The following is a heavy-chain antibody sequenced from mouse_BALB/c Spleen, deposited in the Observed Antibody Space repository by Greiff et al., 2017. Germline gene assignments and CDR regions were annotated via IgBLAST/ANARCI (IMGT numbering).Heavy chain of an antibody. CDR3: ARDRYYDYDGAWFAY. CDR1: GDSITSGY. V-gene: IGHV3-8*02. J-gene: IGHJ3*01. CDR2: ISYSGST. Sequence: EVQLQESGPSLVKPSQTLSLTCSVTGDSITSGYWNWIRKFPGNKLEYMGYISYSGSTYYNPSLKSRISITRDTSKNQYYLQLNSVTTEDTATYYCARDRYYDYDGAWFAYWGQGTLVTVSA. D-gene: IGHD2-4*01.